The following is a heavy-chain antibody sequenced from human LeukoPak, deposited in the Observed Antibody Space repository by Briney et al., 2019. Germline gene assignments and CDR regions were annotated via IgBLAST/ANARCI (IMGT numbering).Heavy chain of an antibody. CDR2: IYTSGST. Sequence: SETLSLTCTVSGGSVNSGNYYWTWIRQPAGKRLEWIGRIYTSGSTNYNPSLKSRVTISVDTSKNQFSLKLTSVAAADTAVYYCARDPHGQIRPWGQGTLVTVSS. V-gene: IGHV4-61*02. J-gene: IGHJ5*02. D-gene: IGHD5-24*01. CDR3: ARDPHGQIRP. CDR1: GGSVNSGNYY.